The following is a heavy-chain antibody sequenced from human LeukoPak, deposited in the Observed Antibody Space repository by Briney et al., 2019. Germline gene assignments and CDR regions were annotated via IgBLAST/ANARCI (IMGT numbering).Heavy chain of an antibody. CDR3: ARDMARTGYSGGWGRPAAY. V-gene: IGHV1-18*01. Sequence: ASVKVSCKASGYTFTSYGISWVRQAPGQGLEWMGWISAYNGNTNYAQKLQGRVTMTTDTSTSTAYMELRSLRSDDTAVYYCARDMARTGYSGGWGRPAAYWGQGTLVTVSS. CDR2: ISAYNGNT. CDR1: GYTFTSYG. D-gene: IGHD6-19*01. J-gene: IGHJ4*02.